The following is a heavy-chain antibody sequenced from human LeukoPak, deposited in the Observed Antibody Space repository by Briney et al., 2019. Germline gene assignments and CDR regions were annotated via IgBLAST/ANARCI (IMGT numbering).Heavy chain of an antibody. CDR3: ARDIAGSYYNGVDH. V-gene: IGHV3-33*01. CDR2: VWYDGSNK. Sequence: GGSLRLSCAASGFTFSNHGMHWVRQAPGKGLEWVAVVWYDGSNKYYADSVKGRFTMSRDNSENTLYLQMNSLRAEDTAVYYCARDIAGSYYNGVDHWGQGTLVTVSS. D-gene: IGHD3-10*01. CDR1: GFTFSNHG. J-gene: IGHJ4*02.